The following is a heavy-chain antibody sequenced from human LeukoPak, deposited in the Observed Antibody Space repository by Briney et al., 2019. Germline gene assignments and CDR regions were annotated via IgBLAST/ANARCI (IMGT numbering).Heavy chain of an antibody. CDR1: GFTFSSFG. Sequence: PGGSLRLSCAGSGFTFSSFGLHWVRQTPGKGLEWVAVVSYDGSSKYYADSVKGRFTISRDNSKNMMYLQMSSLRPEDTAVYYCAKRASMAVAATKEFYFDYWGQGTLVTVSS. CDR2: VSYDGSSK. D-gene: IGHD6-19*01. V-gene: IGHV3-30*18. CDR3: AKRASMAVAATKEFYFDY. J-gene: IGHJ4*02.